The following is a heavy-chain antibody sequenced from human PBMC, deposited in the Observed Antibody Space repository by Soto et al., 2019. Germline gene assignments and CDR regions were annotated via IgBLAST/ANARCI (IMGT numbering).Heavy chain of an antibody. J-gene: IGHJ6*03. Sequence: EVQLLESGGGLVQPGGSLRLSCAASGFTFSSYAMSWVRQAPGKGLEWVSAISGSGGSTYSADSVKGRFTISRDNSKNTLYLQMNSLRAEDTAVYYCAKDGIVVPAAKAYYYYYMDVWGKGTTVTVSS. CDR3: AKDGIVVPAAKAYYYYYMDV. D-gene: IGHD2-2*01. CDR1: GFTFSSYA. V-gene: IGHV3-23*01. CDR2: ISGSGGST.